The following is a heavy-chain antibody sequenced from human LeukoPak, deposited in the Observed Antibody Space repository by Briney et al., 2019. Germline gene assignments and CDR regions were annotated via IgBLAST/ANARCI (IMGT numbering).Heavy chain of an antibody. Sequence: SETLSLTCTVSGYSISSGYYWGWIRQPPGKGLEWIGSIYYSGSTYYNPSLKSRVTISVDTSKNQFSLKLSSVTAADTAVYYCARHDLLLRYFDWLSYFDYWGQGTLVTVSS. D-gene: IGHD3-9*01. J-gene: IGHJ4*02. CDR1: GYSISSGYY. V-gene: IGHV4-38-2*02. CDR3: ARHDLLLRYFDWLSYFDY. CDR2: IYYSGST.